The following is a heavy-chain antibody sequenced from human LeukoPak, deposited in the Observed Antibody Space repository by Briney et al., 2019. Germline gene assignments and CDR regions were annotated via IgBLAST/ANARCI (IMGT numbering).Heavy chain of an antibody. CDR3: AKMEYGVNSLLFDY. CDR1: GGSNSSYY. CDR2: FYYSGST. Sequence: SDTLSLTCSVSGGSNSSYYWSWIRQPPGKGLEWIGYFYYSGSTNYNPSLKSRVTISVDTSKNQFSLQLSSVTAEDTAVYYCAKMEYGVNSLLFDYWGQGTLIAVSS. D-gene: IGHD4-23*01. J-gene: IGHJ4*02. V-gene: IGHV4-59*01.